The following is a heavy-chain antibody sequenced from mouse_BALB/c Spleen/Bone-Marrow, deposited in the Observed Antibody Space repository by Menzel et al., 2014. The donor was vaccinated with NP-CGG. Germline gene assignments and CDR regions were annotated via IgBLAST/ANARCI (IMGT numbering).Heavy chain of an antibody. CDR3: ARWLPLAY. CDR1: GFNTKDTY. CDR2: TDPANGNT. Sequence: EVKLMESGAELVKPGASVKLSCTASGFNTKDTYMHWVKQRPEQGLEWIGRTDPANGNTKYDPKFQGKATITADTSSNTAYLQLSSLTSEDTAVYYCARWLPLAYWGQGTLVTVSA. J-gene: IGHJ3*01. V-gene: IGHV14-3*02. D-gene: IGHD2-2*01.